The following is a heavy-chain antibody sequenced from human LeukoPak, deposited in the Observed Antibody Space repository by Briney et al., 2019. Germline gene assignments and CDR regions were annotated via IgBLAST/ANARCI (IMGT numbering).Heavy chain of an antibody. CDR3: ARDPLGYYFDY. J-gene: IGHJ4*02. V-gene: IGHV3-30*04. CDR1: GFTFSPYA. CDR2: ISYDGSNK. Sequence: GRSLRLSCAASGFTFSPYAMHWVRQAPGKGLEWVAVISYDGSNKYYADSVKGRFTISRDNSKNTLYLQMNSLRAEDTAVYYCARDPLGYYFDYWGQGTLVTVSS. D-gene: IGHD3-10*01.